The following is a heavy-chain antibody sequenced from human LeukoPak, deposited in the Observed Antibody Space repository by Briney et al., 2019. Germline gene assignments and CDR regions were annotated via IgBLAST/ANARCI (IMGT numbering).Heavy chain of an antibody. D-gene: IGHD6-19*01. Sequence: GGSLRLSCATSGFTFTTFWMHWVRQAPGKGLVWVSRISNDGSSTNYADSVKGRFTISRDNSKNTLYLQMNSLRAEDTAVYYCAKETSMAVAGINWFDPWGQGTLVTVSS. J-gene: IGHJ5*02. CDR2: ISNDGSST. CDR1: GFTFTTFW. CDR3: AKETSMAVAGINWFDP. V-gene: IGHV3-74*01.